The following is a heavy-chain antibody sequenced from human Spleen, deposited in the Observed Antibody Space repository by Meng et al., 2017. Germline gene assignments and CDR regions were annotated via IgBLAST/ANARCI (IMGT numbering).Heavy chain of an antibody. D-gene: IGHD6-6*01. J-gene: IGHJ4*02. CDR2: IKCDGSEK. V-gene: IGHV3-52*01. CDR3: GRGEKPQKENVLDY. CDR1: GFTFSSSW. Sequence: GESLKISCAASGFTFSSSWMHWVCQAPEKGLEWGADIKCDGSEKYYVDSVKGRLIISRDKAKNSLYLQGKSLRAEDMSVYYCGRGEKPQKENVLDYWGQGTLVTVSS.